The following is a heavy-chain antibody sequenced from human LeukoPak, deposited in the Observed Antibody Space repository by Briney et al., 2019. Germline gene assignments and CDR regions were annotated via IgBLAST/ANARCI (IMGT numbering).Heavy chain of an antibody. CDR1: GGSISSGGYS. CDR3: ARNHGGWFDS. D-gene: IGHD4-23*01. CDR2: IYHSGST. Sequence: SQTLSLTCAVSGGSISSGGYSWSWIRQPPGKGLEWIGYIYHSGSTYYNPSLKSRVTISVDTSKNQFSLKVNSVTAADTAAYYCARNHGGWFDSWGQGTLVTVSS. V-gene: IGHV4-30-2*02. J-gene: IGHJ5*01.